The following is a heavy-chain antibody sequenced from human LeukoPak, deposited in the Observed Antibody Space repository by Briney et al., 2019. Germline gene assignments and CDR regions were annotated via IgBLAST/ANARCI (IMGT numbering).Heavy chain of an antibody. V-gene: IGHV3-21*01. CDR3: ASRIAAAGELGAFDI. D-gene: IGHD6-13*01. CDR1: GFTSSSYG. Sequence: GGSLRLSCAASGFTSSSYGMHWVRQAPGKGLEWVSSISSSSSYIYYADSVKGRFTISRDNAKNSLYLQMNSLRAEDTAVYYCASRIAAAGELGAFDIWGQGTMVTVSS. J-gene: IGHJ3*02. CDR2: ISSSSSYI.